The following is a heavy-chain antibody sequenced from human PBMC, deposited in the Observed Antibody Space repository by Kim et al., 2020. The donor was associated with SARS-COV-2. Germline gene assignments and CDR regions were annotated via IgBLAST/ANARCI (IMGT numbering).Heavy chain of an antibody. CDR2: IIPIFGTA. V-gene: IGHV1-69*13. D-gene: IGHD2-2*01. J-gene: IGHJ6*02. CDR3: AGWDIVVVPGKTGYYYYGMDV. Sequence: SVKVSCKASGGTFSSYAISWVRQAPGQGLEWMGGIIPIFGTANYAQKFQGRVTITADESTSTAYMELSSLRSEDTAVYYCAGWDIVVVPGKTGYYYYGMDVWGQGTTVTVSS. CDR1: GGTFSSYA.